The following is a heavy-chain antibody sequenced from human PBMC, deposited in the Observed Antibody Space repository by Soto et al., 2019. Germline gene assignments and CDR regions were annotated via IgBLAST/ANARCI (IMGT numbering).Heavy chain of an antibody. Sequence: QVQVVQSGGGVVQPGRSLRVSCTGSGFTFGNYAFHWVRQAPGKGLEWVAVISYDGSEKFYADSVKGRFTISRDNSNKAVYLPMDSLRPDDTAMFYCGKGGGHWKVPDANWGQGSLVTVSS. J-gene: IGHJ4*02. D-gene: IGHD1-1*01. CDR2: ISYDGSEK. CDR1: GFTFGNYA. V-gene: IGHV3-30*18. CDR3: GKGGGHWKVPDAN.